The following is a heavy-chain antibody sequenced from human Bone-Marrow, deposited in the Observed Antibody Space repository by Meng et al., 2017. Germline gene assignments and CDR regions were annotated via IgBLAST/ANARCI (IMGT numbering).Heavy chain of an antibody. CDR1: GASVSSGYW. V-gene: IGHV4-4*02. CDR2: FHHSGTT. CDR3: AASPGWRRIDS. Sequence: QVALQESGPGLVKPSGTLSLPCGVSGASVSSGYWWTWVRQPPGKGLEWIGEFHHSGTTNYNPSLRSRVTISVDTSKNQFSLRLTSVTAADTAVYYCAASPGWRRIDSWGQGTLVTVSS. J-gene: IGHJ4*02. D-gene: IGHD6-19*01.